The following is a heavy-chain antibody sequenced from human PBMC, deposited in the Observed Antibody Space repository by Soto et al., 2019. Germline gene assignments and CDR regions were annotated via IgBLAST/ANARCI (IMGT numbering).Heavy chain of an antibody. Sequence: GASVKVSCEACGYTFTSYGISWVRQAPGQGLEWMGWISAYNGNTNYAQKLQGRVTMTTDTSTSTAYMELRSLRSDDTAVYYCARYIGYDSSGYYSRPRASAPTPWGQGTLVTVSS. V-gene: IGHV1-18*01. D-gene: IGHD3-22*01. CDR3: ARYIGYDSSGYYSRPRASAPTP. CDR1: GYTFTSYG. J-gene: IGHJ5*02. CDR2: ISAYNGNT.